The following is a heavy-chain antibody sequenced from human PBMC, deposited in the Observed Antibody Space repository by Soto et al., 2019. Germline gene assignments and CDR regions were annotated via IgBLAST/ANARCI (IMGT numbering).Heavy chain of an antibody. Sequence: SETLSLTCTVSGGSISSSSYYWGWIRQPPGKGLEWSGSIYYSGSTYYNPSLKRRVTISVDTSKNQFSLKLSSVTAADTAVYSCARHCRVDTAMAIDYWGQGTLVTVSS. CDR1: GGSISSSSYY. CDR2: IYYSGST. V-gene: IGHV4-39*01. CDR3: ARHCRVDTAMAIDY. J-gene: IGHJ4*02. D-gene: IGHD5-18*01.